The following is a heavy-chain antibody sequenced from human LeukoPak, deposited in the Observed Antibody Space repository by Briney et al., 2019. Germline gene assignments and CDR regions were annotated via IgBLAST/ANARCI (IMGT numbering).Heavy chain of an antibody. CDR3: AKGFGSSGWHSAEYFQH. Sequence: GGSLRLSCAASGFTFSSYAMSWVRQAPGKGLEWVSAISGSVGITEYADSVKGRFTISRDNSKNTLYLHMDSLRVEDMAVYYCAKGFGSSGWHSAEYFQHWGQGTLVTVSS. D-gene: IGHD6-19*01. CDR2: ISGSVGIT. J-gene: IGHJ1*01. CDR1: GFTFSSYA. V-gene: IGHV3-23*01.